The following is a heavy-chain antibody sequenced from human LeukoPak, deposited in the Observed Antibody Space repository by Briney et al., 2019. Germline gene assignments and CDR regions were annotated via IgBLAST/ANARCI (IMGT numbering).Heavy chain of an antibody. J-gene: IGHJ3*02. V-gene: IGHV4-59*12. CDR2: IYSSGAT. Sequence: PSETLSLTCTVSGGSISGYYWSWIRRPPGKGLEWIGYIYSSGATNYNPSLNSRVTISVDTSKNQFSLKLSSVTAADTAVYYCAREDSSGFGGYDAFDIWGQGTMVTVSS. D-gene: IGHD6-19*01. CDR3: AREDSSGFGGYDAFDI. CDR1: GGSISGYY.